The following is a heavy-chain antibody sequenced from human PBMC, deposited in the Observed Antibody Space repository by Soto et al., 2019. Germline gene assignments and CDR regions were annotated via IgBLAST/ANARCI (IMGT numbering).Heavy chain of an antibody. Sequence: EVQLVESGGGLVQPGRSLRLSCAASGFTFDDYAMHWVRQAPGKGLEWVSGISWNSGSIGYADSVKGRFTISRDNAKNSLYLQMNSLRAEDTALYYCAKASTRYSSSSGLSWFDPWGQGTLVTVSS. CDR2: ISWNSGSI. V-gene: IGHV3-9*01. J-gene: IGHJ5*02. CDR3: AKASTRYSSSSGLSWFDP. CDR1: GFTFDDYA. D-gene: IGHD6-6*01.